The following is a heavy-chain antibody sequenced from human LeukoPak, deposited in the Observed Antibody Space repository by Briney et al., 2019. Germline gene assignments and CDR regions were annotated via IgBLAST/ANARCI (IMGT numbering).Heavy chain of an antibody. Sequence: PGGSLRLSCAASGFTFSTYSMNWVRQAPGKGLEWVSFISTSSSYIYFADSLKGRFTVSRDNAKNSLYLQMNSLRAEDTAVYYCARGEWSSSPFDYWDQGTLVTVSS. CDR1: GFTFSTYS. V-gene: IGHV3-21*01. CDR2: ISTSSSYI. D-gene: IGHD6-6*01. CDR3: ARGEWSSSPFDY. J-gene: IGHJ4*02.